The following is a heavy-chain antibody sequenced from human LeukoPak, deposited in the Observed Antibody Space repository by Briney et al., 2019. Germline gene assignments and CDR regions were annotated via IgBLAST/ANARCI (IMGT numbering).Heavy chain of an antibody. D-gene: IGHD2-2*01. CDR3: ARTKVVPAATHNYNWFDP. CDR1: GGTFSSYA. V-gene: IGHV1-69*05. Sequence: SVTVSCKASGGTFSSYAISWVRHAPGQGLEWMGGIIPIFGTANYAQKFQGRVTITTDESTSTAYMELSSLRSEDTAVYYCARTKVVPAATHNYNWFDPWGQGTLVTVSS. J-gene: IGHJ5*02. CDR2: IIPIFGTA.